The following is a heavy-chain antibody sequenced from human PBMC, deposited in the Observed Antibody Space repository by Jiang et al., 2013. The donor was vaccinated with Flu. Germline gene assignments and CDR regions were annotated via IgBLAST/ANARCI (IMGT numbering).Heavy chain of an antibody. V-gene: IGHV3-23*01. J-gene: IGHJ4*02. CDR2: ISGSGGST. CDR3: ATSRTDSSSWYYFDY. Sequence: AISGSGGSTYYADSVKGRFTISRDNSKNTLYLQMNSLRAEDTAVYYCATSRTDSSSWYYFDYWGQGTLVTVSS. D-gene: IGHD6-13*01.